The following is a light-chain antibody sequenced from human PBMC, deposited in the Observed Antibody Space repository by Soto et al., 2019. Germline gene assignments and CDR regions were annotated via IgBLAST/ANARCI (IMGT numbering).Light chain of an antibody. CDR3: SSYAGSNNHVV. Sequence: QSLLTQPPSASGSPGQSVTISCTGTSSDVGGYNYVSWYQQHPGKAPKLLIYEVSKRPSGVPDRFSGSKSGNTASLTVSGLQAEDEADYYCSSYAGSNNHVVFGGGTQLTVL. CDR1: SSDVGGYNY. CDR2: EVS. J-gene: IGLJ2*01. V-gene: IGLV2-8*01.